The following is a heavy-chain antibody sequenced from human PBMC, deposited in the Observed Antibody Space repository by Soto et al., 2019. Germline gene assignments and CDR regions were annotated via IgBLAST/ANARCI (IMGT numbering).Heavy chain of an antibody. V-gene: IGHV3-23*01. J-gene: IGHJ6*02. CDR1: GFTFSTYA. CDR3: AKRLWSGSNSVGNGMDV. Sequence: GGSLRLSCAASGFTFSTYAMSWVRQSPGKGLEWVSAMSGSGATTHHADSVKGRFTISRDNSKNTVQLEMNSLGAEDTAVYYCAKRLWSGSNSVGNGMDVWGQGTTVTVSS. D-gene: IGHD3-3*01. CDR2: MSGSGATT.